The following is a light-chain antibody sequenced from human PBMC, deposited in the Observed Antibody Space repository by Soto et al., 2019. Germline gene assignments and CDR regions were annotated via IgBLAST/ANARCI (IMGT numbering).Light chain of an antibody. V-gene: IGLV2-14*01. CDR3: SSYTSSSTLNV. CDR2: DVS. CDR1: SSDVGGYNY. Sequence: QSVLTQPASVSGSPGQWITISCTGTSSDVGGYNYVSWYQQHPGKAPKLMIYDVSNRPSGVSNRFSGSKSGNTASLTISGLQAEDEADYYCSSYTSSSTLNVFGTGTKVTVL. J-gene: IGLJ1*01.